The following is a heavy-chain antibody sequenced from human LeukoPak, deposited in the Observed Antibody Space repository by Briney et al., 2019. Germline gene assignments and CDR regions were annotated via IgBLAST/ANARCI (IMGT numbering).Heavy chain of an antibody. D-gene: IGHD1-7*01. CDR2: ISGSGGST. J-gene: IGHJ3*02. V-gene: IGHV3-23*01. CDR3: AKDQDNWNSNDAFDI. Sequence: GGSPRLSCAASGFTFSSYAMSWVRQAPGKGLEWVSAISGSGGSTYYADSVKGRFTISRDNSKNTLYLQMNSLRAEDTAVYYCAKDQDNWNSNDAFDIWGQGTMVTVSS. CDR1: GFTFSSYA.